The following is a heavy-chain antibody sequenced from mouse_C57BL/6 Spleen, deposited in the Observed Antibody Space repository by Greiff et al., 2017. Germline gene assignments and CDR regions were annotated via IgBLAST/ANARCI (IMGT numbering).Heavy chain of an antibody. CDR1: GYSITSGYY. D-gene: IGHD1-1*01. CDR3: ARGYGSSLHWYFDV. J-gene: IGHJ1*03. V-gene: IGHV3-6*01. CDR2: ISYDGSN. Sequence: EVKLQESGPGLVKPSQSLSLTCSVTGYSITSGYYWNWIRQFPGNKLEWMGYISYDGSNNYNPSLKNRISITRDTSKNQFFLKLNSVTTEDTATYYCARGYGSSLHWYFDVWGTGTTVTVSS.